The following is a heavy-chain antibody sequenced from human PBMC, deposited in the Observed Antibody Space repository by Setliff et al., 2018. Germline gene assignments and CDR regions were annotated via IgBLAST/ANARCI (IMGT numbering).Heavy chain of an antibody. CDR3: ARVSQYSSGWYYFYYYGMDV. CDR2: IYYSGST. V-gene: IGHV4-39*07. J-gene: IGHJ6*02. D-gene: IGHD6-19*01. Sequence: SETLSLTCTVSDASIGGSGYYWGWIRQPPGKGLEWIGSIYYSGSTYYNPSLKSRVTISLDTSKNQFSLKLSSVTAADTAVYYCARVSQYSSGWYYFYYYGMDVWGQGTTVTVSS. CDR1: DASIGGSGYY.